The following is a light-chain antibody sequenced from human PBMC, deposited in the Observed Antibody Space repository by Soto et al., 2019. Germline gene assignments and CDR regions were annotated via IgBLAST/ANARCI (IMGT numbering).Light chain of an antibody. J-gene: IGLJ3*02. CDR1: SSDVGNYNY. CDR2: DVN. V-gene: IGLV2-11*01. Sequence: QSALTQPRSVSGSPGQSVTISCTGTSSDVGNYNYVSWYQQHPGKAPKVMIYDVNKWPSGVPDRFSGSKSGNTASLTISGLQAEDEADYYCCSYAGSSTWVFGGGTKVTVL. CDR3: CSYAGSSTWV.